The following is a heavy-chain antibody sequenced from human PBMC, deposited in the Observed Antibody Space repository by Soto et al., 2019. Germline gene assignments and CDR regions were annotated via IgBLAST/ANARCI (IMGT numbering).Heavy chain of an antibody. J-gene: IGHJ3*02. D-gene: IGHD3-10*01. Sequence: PGESLKISCKGSGYSFTSYWIGWARQMPGKGLEWMGIIYPGDSDTRYSPSFQGQVTISADKSISTAYLQWSSLKASDTAMYYCARGPLMVRGVIIKPKHAFDIWGQGTMVTVSS. CDR1: GYSFTSYW. CDR3: ARGPLMVRGVIIKPKHAFDI. CDR2: IYPGDSDT. V-gene: IGHV5-51*01.